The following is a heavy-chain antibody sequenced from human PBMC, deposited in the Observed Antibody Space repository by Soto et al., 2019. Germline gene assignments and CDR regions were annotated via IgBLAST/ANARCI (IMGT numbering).Heavy chain of an antibody. CDR1: GYSFTSYW. CDR3: ARNWDNSSLGGIYFFNS. CDR2: VDPSDSYI. D-gene: IGHD6-13*01. V-gene: IGHV5-10-1*01. Sequence: GESLKISCNGSGYSFTSYWISWVRQMPWRGLEWMGRVDPSDSYIKYSPSFQGHITISADKSSSTTYLQLNSLKASDTAMYYCARNWDNSSLGGIYFFNSRGQGTLVTVSS. J-gene: IGHJ4*02.